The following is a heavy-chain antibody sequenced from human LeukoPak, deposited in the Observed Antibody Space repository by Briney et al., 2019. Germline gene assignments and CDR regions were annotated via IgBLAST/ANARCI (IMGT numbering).Heavy chain of an antibody. D-gene: IGHD2-2*01. CDR2: IYYSGST. Sequence: SETLTLTCTVSGGSISSYYGSWIRQPPGKGLEWIGYIYYSGSTNYNPSLKSRVTISVDTSKNQFSLKLSSVTAADTAVYYCARLRIPARYCSSTSCYELDYWGQGTLVTVSS. J-gene: IGHJ4*02. V-gene: IGHV4-59*08. CDR3: ARLRIPARYCSSTSCYELDY. CDR1: GGSISSYY.